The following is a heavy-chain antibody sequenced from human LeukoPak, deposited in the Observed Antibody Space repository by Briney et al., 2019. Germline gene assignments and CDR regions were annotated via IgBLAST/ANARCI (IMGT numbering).Heavy chain of an antibody. V-gene: IGHV4-31*03. CDR2: IYYSGST. CDR1: GCSISSGGYY. CDR3: ARIGSSYCSSTSCYGRDWFDP. J-gene: IGHJ5*02. Sequence: PSETLSLTCTVSGCSISSGGYYWSWIRQHPGKGLEWIGYIYYSGSTYYNPSLKSRVTISVDTAKNQFSLKLSSVTAADTAVYYCARIGSSYCSSTSCYGRDWFDPWGQGTLVTVSS. D-gene: IGHD2-2*01.